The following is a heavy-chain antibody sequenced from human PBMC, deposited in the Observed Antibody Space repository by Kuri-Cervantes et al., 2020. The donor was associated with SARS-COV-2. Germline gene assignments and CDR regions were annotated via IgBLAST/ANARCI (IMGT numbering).Heavy chain of an antibody. J-gene: IGHJ4*02. CDR1: GYTFTSYG. Sequence: ASVKVSCKASGYTFTSYGISWVRQAPGQGLEWMGWINPNSGGTNYAQKFQGRVTMTRDTSISTAYMELSRLRSDDTAVYYCARHGTLGTQDYWGQGTLVTVSS. V-gene: IGHV1-2*02. CDR3: ARHGTLGTQDY. D-gene: IGHD1-14*01. CDR2: INPNSGGT.